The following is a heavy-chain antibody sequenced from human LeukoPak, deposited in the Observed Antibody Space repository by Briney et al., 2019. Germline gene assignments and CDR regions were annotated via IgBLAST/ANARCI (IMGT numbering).Heavy chain of an antibody. CDR2: ISSSDSSI. CDR3: RSGGAAPGSFDN. V-gene: IGHV3-48*01. J-gene: IGHJ4*02. CDR1: GFTFSSYS. Sequence: PGGSLRLSCAASGFTFSSYSMNWVRQAPGKGLEWVSYISSSDSSIYYADSVKGRFTISRDNAKNSLYLQMNSLRAEDTAVYYCRSGGAAPGSFDNWGQGTLVTVSP. D-gene: IGHD6-13*01.